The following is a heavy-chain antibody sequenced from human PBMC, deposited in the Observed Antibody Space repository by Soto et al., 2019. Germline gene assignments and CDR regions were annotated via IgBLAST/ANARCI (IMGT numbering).Heavy chain of an antibody. Sequence: QVQLVESGGGVVQPGRSLRLSCEASGFTFSHYAMHWVRQPPGKGLEWVAIIAYDGSNKYYADSGKGRFTISRDNSKDTLYLQMHSLRAEDTAVYYCARGAGAYGGNFSPAFDYWGQGTLVTVSS. V-gene: IGHV3-30-3*01. CDR2: IAYDGSNK. CDR1: GFTFSHYA. D-gene: IGHD1-26*01. CDR3: ARGAGAYGGNFSPAFDY. J-gene: IGHJ4*02.